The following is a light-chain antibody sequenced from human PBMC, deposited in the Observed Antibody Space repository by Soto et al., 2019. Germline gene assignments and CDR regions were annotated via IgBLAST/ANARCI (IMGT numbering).Light chain of an antibody. CDR2: EVS. Sequence: QSALTQPASVSGSHGQSITISCTGTSSDVGAYDYVSWYQQHPDKAPKLMIYEVSNRPSGVSNRFSGSKSVNTATLTISGLQAEDEADYCSSYTSSSTRVFGTGTKVTVL. V-gene: IGLV2-14*03. J-gene: IGLJ1*01. CDR3: SSYTSSSTRV. CDR1: SSDVGAYDY.